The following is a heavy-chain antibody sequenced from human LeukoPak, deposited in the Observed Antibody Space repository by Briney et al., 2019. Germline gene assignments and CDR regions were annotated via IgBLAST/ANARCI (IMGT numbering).Heavy chain of an antibody. Sequence: PSETLSLTCAVYGGSFSGYYWSWIRQPPGKGLEWIGEINHSGSTNYNPSLKSRVTISVDTSKNQFSLKLSSVTAADTAVYYCAREGGGTPVYYFDYWGQGTLVTVSS. J-gene: IGHJ4*02. CDR2: INHSGST. D-gene: IGHD1-1*01. CDR3: AREGGGTPVYYFDY. V-gene: IGHV4-34*01. CDR1: GGSFSGYY.